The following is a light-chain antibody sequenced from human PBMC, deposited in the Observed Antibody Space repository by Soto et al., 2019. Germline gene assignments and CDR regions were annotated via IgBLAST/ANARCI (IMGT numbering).Light chain of an antibody. Sequence: QLVLTQPPSVSGAPGQTVTISCTGSSSNIGAGYDVHWYQRLPGTAPKLLIFDNTNRPSGVPDRFSGSKSGTSASLAITGLQADDEADYYCQSYDRGLTGSVFGGGTKLTVL. CDR3: QSYDRGLTGSV. V-gene: IGLV1-40*01. CDR2: DNT. J-gene: IGLJ2*01. CDR1: SSNIGAGYD.